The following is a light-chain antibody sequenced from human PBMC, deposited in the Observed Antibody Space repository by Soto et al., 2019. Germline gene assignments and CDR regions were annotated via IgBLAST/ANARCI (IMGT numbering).Light chain of an antibody. J-gene: IGLJ1*01. CDR1: SSDVGGYNF. V-gene: IGLV2-14*01. CDR2: DVT. Sequence: QSALTQPASVSGSPGQSITISCTGTSSDVGGYNFVSWYQQHPDKAPKLMIYDVTNRPSEVSNRFSGSKSGNTASLTISGLQAEDEADYYCSSYTSISTDVFGTGTKLTVL. CDR3: SSYTSISTDV.